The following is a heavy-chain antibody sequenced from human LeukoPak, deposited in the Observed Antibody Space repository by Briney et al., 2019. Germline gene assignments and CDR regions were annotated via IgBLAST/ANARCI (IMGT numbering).Heavy chain of an antibody. J-gene: IGHJ3*02. CDR3: ARETYCYDSSGYHDAFDI. CDR2: IYYSGST. D-gene: IGHD3-22*01. CDR1: GGSISSYY. V-gene: IGHV4-59*01. Sequence: SETLSLTCTVSGGSISSYYWSWIRQPPGKGLEWIGYIYYSGSTNYNPSLKSRVTISVDTSKNQFSLKLSSVTAADTAVYYCARETYCYDSSGYHDAFDIWGQGTMVTVSS.